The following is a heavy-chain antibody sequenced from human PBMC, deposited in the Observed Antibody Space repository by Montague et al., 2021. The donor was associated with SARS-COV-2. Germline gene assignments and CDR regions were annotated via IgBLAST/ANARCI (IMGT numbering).Heavy chain of an antibody. CDR3: ARAASDTALMVYAIRAFDI. D-gene: IGHD2-8*01. V-gene: IGHV4-31*03. CDR1: GXSISSGGYY. Sequence: TLSLTCTVSGXSISSGGYYWSWIRQHPGKGLEWIGYIYYSGSTYYNPSLKSRVTISVDTSKNQFSLKLSSVTAADTAVYYCARAASDTALMVYAIRAFDIWGQGTMATVSS. CDR2: IYYSGST. J-gene: IGHJ3*02.